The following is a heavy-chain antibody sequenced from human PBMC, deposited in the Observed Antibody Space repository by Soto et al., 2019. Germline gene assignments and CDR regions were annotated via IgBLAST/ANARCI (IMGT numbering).Heavy chain of an antibody. V-gene: IGHV3-21*01. D-gene: IGHD1-26*01. J-gene: IGHJ4*02. CDR2: ISSSTGYI. Sequence: EVQLVESGGGLVKPGGSLRLSCAASGFTFSSYSMNWVRQAPGKGLEWVSSISSSTGYIDYADSVQGRFTISRDNAKNSLYLQMNSLRAEDTAVYYCARMRGSDDFDYWGQGTLVTVSS. CDR1: GFTFSSYS. CDR3: ARMRGSDDFDY.